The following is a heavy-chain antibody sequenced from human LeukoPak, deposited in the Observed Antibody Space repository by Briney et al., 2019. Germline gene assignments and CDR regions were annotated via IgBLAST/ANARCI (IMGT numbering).Heavy chain of an antibody. J-gene: IGHJ4*02. CDR3: AKDFSSGSYFDY. CDR1: GFTFSSYA. Sequence: GGSLRLSCAASGFTFSSYAMSWVRQAPGKGLEWVSAISGSGGSTYYADSVKGRFTISRDNSKNMLYLQMNSLRAEDTAVYYCAKDFSSGSYFDYWGQGTLVTVSS. CDR2: ISGSGGST. V-gene: IGHV3-23*01. D-gene: IGHD3-22*01.